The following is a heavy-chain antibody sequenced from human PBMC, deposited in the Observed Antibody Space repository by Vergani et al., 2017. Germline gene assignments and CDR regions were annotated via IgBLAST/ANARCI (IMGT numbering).Heavy chain of an antibody. V-gene: IGHV4-34*01. Sequence: QVQLQQWGAGLLKPSETLSLTCAVYGGSFSGYYWSWIRQPPGKGLEWIGEINHSGSTNYNPSLKSRVTISVDTSKNQFSLKLSAVTAADTAVYYCARTKGRSFGGTTYSDYWGQGTLVTVSS. CDR1: GGSFSGYY. D-gene: IGHD1/OR15-1a*01. CDR2: INHSGST. CDR3: ARTKGRSFGGTTYSDY. J-gene: IGHJ4*02.